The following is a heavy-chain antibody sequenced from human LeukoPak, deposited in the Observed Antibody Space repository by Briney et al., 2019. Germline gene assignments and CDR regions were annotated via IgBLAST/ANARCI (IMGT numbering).Heavy chain of an antibody. CDR2: ISAHNGNT. D-gene: IGHD4-17*01. V-gene: IGHV1-18*01. J-gene: IGHJ4*02. Sequence: ASVKVSCKASGYTFTTYGISWVRQAPGQGLEWMGWISAHNGNTNYAQKLQGRVTMTTDTSTSTAYMELRSLRSDDTAVYYCARDGALDYGDYYFDYWGQGTLVTVSS. CDR3: ARDGALDYGDYYFDY. CDR1: GYTFTTYG.